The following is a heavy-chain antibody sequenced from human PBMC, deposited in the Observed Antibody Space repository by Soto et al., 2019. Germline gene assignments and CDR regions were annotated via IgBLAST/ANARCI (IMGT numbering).Heavy chain of an antibody. CDR1: GFTFSSYA. CDR2: ISFDGTNK. D-gene: IGHD5-12*01. V-gene: IGHV3-30-3*01. J-gene: IGHJ4*02. Sequence: QVQLVESGGDVVQPGRSLRLSCAASGFTFSSYAMHWVRQAPGKGLEWVAVISFDGTNKYYADSVKDRFTVSRDNSKNTLFVQMNSLRVEYTAVYDCGRDRRFGNGYNLGFDYWCQGTLVTVSS. CDR3: GRDRRFGNGYNLGFDY.